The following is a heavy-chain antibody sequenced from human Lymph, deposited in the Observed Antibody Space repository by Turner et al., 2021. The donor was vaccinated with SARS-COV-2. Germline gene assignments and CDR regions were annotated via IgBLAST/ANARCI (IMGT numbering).Heavy chain of an antibody. CDR3: ARLGGAYGDPFDY. Sequence: QLQLQESGPGLVKPSETLSLTCTVSGGSISSSSYYWGWIRQPPGKGLEWIGSFYYSGSTYYNPSLKRRVTISVDTSKNQFSLKLTSVTATDTAVYYCARLGGAYGDPFDYWGQGTLVTVSS. V-gene: IGHV4-39*01. J-gene: IGHJ4*02. D-gene: IGHD4-17*01. CDR1: GGSISSSSYY. CDR2: FYYSGST.